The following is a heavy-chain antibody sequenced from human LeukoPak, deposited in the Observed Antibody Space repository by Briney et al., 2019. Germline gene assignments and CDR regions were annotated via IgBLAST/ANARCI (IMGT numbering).Heavy chain of an antibody. CDR2: ISSSSSTI. CDR1: GFTFSSYS. V-gene: IGHV3-48*02. CDR3: ARDQGGLYDFWSGCEDNYFDY. D-gene: IGHD3-3*01. Sequence: PGGSLRLSCAASGFTFSSYSMNWVRQAPGKGLEWVSYISSSSSTIYYADSVKGRFTISRDNAKNSLYLQMNSLRDEDTAVYYCARDQGGLYDFWSGCEDNYFDYWGQGTLVTVSS. J-gene: IGHJ4*02.